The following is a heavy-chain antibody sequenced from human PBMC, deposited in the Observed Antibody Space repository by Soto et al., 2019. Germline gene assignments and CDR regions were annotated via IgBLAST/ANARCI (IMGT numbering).Heavy chain of an antibody. CDR1: GFTFSSYS. Sequence: PGGSLRLSCAASGFTFSSYSMNWVRQAPGKGLEWVSSISSSSSYIYYADSVKGRFTISRDNSKNTLYLQMNSLRPEDTAVYNCARHLSHLKFGWFDPWGQGTLVTVSS. CDR3: ARHLSHLKFGWFDP. J-gene: IGHJ5*02. V-gene: IGHV3-21*01. D-gene: IGHD3-3*02. CDR2: ISSSSSYI.